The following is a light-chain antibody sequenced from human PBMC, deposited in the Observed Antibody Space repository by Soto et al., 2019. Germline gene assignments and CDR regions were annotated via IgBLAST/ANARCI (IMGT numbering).Light chain of an antibody. J-gene: IGKJ2*01. CDR1: QSVSSSY. Sequence: EIVLTQSPGTLSLSPGERATLSCRASQSVSSSYLAWYQQKPGQAPRLLIYGASRRATSIPDRFSGSGSGTDFTLTICRLKPEDFAVYYCPQYGSAPMYTCGQGTKLEIK. V-gene: IGKV3-20*01. CDR3: PQYGSAPMYT. CDR2: GAS.